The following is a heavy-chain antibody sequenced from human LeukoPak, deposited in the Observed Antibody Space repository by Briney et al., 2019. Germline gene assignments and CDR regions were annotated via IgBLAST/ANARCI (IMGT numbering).Heavy chain of an antibody. CDR3: ARDRRSRAFDI. CDR1: GFTLSSYW. Sequence: GGSLRLSCAASGFTLSSYWMSLLRQAQGKEQEWAANIKQDGSEKYYVDSVKGRFTISRYNAKKTLYQQINSQRSADTAAVYCARDRRSRAFDIWGKGTMVTVSS. CDR2: IKQDGSEK. V-gene: IGHV3-7*01. J-gene: IGHJ3*02.